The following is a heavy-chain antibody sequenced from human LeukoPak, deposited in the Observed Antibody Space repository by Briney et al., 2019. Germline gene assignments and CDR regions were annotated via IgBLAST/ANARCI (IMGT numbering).Heavy chain of an antibody. V-gene: IGHV1-69*05. CDR1: GDTFSTNV. CDR2: LIPLFGTA. CDR3: ARGGGPYASTGFFAGPYDY. Sequence: SVKVSCKASGDTFSTNVISWVRQAPGQGLEWMGGLIPLFGTAHYAQKLLGRVTITTDESTSTAYMVLSSLRSDDTAVYYCARGGGPYASTGFFAGPYDYWGQGTLVSVSS. J-gene: IGHJ4*02. D-gene: IGHD2-2*01.